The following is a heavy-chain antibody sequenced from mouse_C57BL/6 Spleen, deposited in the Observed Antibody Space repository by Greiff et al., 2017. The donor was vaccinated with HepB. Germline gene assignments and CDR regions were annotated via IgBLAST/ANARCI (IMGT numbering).Heavy chain of an antibody. J-gene: IGHJ2*01. V-gene: IGHV5-4*01. CDR2: ISDGGSYT. CDR1: GFTFSSYA. CDR3: ARDNWDVHFDY. D-gene: IGHD4-1*01. Sequence: EVKLQESGGGLVKPGGSLKLSCAASGFTFSSYAMSWVRQTPEKRLEWVATISDGGSYTYYPDNVKGRFTISRDNAKNNLYLQMSHLKSEDTAMYYCARDNWDVHFDYWGQGTTLTVSS.